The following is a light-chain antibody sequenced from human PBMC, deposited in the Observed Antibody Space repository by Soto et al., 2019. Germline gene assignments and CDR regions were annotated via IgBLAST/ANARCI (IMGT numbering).Light chain of an antibody. V-gene: IGKV1-27*01. CDR2: AAS. Sequence: DIQMTQSPTSLSASVGDRVTITCRASQDIRNFVAWYQQKPGKAPKLLIYAASTLQSGVPSRFSGSGSRTDFTLTINSLQPEVVASYSCQRYSSVPVFGPGTKVEIK. CDR3: QRYSSVPV. J-gene: IGKJ3*01. CDR1: QDIRNF.